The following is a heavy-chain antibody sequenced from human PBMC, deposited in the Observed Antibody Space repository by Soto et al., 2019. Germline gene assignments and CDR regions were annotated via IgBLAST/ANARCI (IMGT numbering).Heavy chain of an antibody. CDR3: ASDSSWIDY. V-gene: IGHV3-23*01. CDR2: ISGSGGST. CDR1: GFTFSNYA. J-gene: IGHJ4*02. D-gene: IGHD6-13*01. Sequence: EVQLLESGGGLVQPGGALRLSCAAAGFTFSNYAMSWVRQAPGKGLEWVSAISGSGGSTYYADSVKGRFTISRDNSKNTLYLQMNSLRAEDTAVYHCASDSSWIDYCGQGTLVTVSS.